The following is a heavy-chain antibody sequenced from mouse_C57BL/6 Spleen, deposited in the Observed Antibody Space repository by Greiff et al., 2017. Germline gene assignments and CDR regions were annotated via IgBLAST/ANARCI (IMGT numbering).Heavy chain of an antibody. Sequence: EVKLEESGGGLVKPGGSLKLSCAASGFTFSDYGMHWVRQAPEKGLAWVAYISSGSSTIYYADTVKGRFTISRDNAKNTLFLQMTSLRSEDTAMYYCARGGYGSEDYAMDYWGQGTSVTVSS. CDR3: ARGGYGSEDYAMDY. V-gene: IGHV5-17*01. J-gene: IGHJ4*01. D-gene: IGHD1-1*01. CDR1: GFTFSDYG. CDR2: ISSGSSTI.